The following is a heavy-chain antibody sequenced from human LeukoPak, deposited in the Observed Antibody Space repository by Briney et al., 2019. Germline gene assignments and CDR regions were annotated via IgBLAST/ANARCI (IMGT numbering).Heavy chain of an antibody. CDR2: ISSSSSYI. V-gene: IGHV3-21*01. D-gene: IGHD5-12*01. CDR3: VRDGGVSGYDLLDY. Sequence: GGSLRLSCAASGFTFSSYSMNWVRLAPGKGLEWVSSISSSSSYIYYADSVKGRFTISRDNANNSLYLQMNSLRAEDTAVYYCVRDGGVSGYDLLDYWGQGTLVTVSS. J-gene: IGHJ4*02. CDR1: GFTFSSYS.